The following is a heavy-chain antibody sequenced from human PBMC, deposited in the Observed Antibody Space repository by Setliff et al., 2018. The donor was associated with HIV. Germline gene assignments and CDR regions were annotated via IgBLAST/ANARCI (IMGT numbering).Heavy chain of an antibody. J-gene: IGHJ4*02. V-gene: IGHV3-49*04. CDR2: IRSKVYGATT. CDR3: SRDVLTSGY. CDR1: GFTFGDYA. Sequence: GGSLRLSCTAAGFTFGDYAMSWVRQAPGKGLEWVGFIRSKVYGATTEYAASVRGRFTISRDDSKSIAYLQMNSLKTEDTAVYYCSRDVLTSGYWGQGTLVTVSS. D-gene: IGHD4-17*01.